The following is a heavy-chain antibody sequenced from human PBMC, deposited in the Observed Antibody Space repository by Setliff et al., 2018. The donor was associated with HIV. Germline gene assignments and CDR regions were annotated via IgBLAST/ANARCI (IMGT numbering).Heavy chain of an antibody. CDR3: AKDNLYSSGIYQFDY. CDR1: GFTFDDYT. D-gene: IGHD3-10*01. CDR2: ISWNGGSK. Sequence: GSLRLSCAASGFTFDDYTMHWVRQAPGKGLEWISLISWNGGSKDYAESVKGRFTISRDNSKNSLYLQMNSLGAEDTAVYYCAKDNLYSSGIYQFDYWGQGTMVTVSS. V-gene: IGHV3-43D*04. J-gene: IGHJ4*02.